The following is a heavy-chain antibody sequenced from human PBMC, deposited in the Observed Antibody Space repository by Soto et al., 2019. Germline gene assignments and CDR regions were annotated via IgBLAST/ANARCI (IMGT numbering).Heavy chain of an antibody. Sequence: GGSLRLSCAASGFTFSSYSMNWVRQAPGKGLEWVSSISSSSSYIYYADSVKGRFTISRDNAKNSLYLQMNSLRAEDTAVYYCARSVAARTAYYYYYYMDVWGKGTTVTVSS. CDR3: ARSVAARTAYYYYYYMDV. D-gene: IGHD6-6*01. CDR2: ISSSSSYI. CDR1: GFTFSSYS. V-gene: IGHV3-21*01. J-gene: IGHJ6*03.